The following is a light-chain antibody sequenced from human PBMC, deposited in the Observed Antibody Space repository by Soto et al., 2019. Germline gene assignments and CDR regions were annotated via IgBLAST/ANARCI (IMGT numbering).Light chain of an antibody. CDR1: SSDVGGYNY. CDR3: SSYTSTSTYV. Sequence: QSVLTQPVSVSGSPGQSITISCTGTSSDVGGYNYVSWYQQHPGKAPKLMIYDVSNRPSGVSNRFSGSKSGNTASLTISGIQAEDEADYYCSSYTSTSTYVFGTETKLTVL. V-gene: IGLV2-14*01. J-gene: IGLJ1*01. CDR2: DVS.